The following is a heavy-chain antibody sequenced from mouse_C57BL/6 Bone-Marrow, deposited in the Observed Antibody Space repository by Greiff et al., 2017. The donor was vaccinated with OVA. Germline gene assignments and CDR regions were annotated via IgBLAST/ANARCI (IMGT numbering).Heavy chain of an antibody. CDR1: GYTFTDYE. CDR3: TRELGGYDWYYAMDY. Sequence: QVQLQQSGAELVRPGASVTLSCKASGYTFTDYEMHWVKQTPVHGLEWIGAIDPETGGTAYNQKFKGKAILTADKSSSTAYMERRSLTSEDSAVGYCTRELGGYDWYYAMDYWGQGTSVTVSA. J-gene: IGHJ4*01. D-gene: IGHD2-2*01. V-gene: IGHV1-15*01. CDR2: IDPETGGT.